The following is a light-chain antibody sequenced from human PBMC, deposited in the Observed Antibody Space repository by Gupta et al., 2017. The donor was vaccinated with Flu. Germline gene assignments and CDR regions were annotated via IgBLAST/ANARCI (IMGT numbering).Light chain of an antibody. CDR2: DAS. CDR3: QQSTNWPPWT. CDR1: QSISNF. J-gene: IGKJ1*01. V-gene: IGKV3-11*01. Sequence: ERATLSCRASQSISNFLVWYQQRPGQAPRLLIYDASNRAKGIPARFTGSGSGTDFTLTITSLEPEDFAVYYCQQSTNWPPWTFGQGTKVEVK.